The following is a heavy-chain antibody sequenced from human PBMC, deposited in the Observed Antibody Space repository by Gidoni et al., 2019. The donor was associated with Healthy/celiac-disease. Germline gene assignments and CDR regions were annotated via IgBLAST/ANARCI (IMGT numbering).Heavy chain of an antibody. CDR3: ARESIVVVVAATAGGWFDP. V-gene: IGHV1-69*04. Sequence: QVQLVPSGAEVKKPGSSVTVSCKASGGTFSSYSLRWVRQAPGQGLEWMGRIIPILGIANYAQKFQGRVTITADKSTSTAYMELSSLRSEDTAVYYCARESIVVVVAATAGGWFDPWGQGTLVTVSS. CDR2: IIPILGIA. CDR1: GGTFSSYS. D-gene: IGHD2-15*01. J-gene: IGHJ5*02.